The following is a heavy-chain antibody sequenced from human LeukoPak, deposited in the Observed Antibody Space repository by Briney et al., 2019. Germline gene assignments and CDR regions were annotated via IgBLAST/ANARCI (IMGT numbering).Heavy chain of an antibody. CDR3: AGGQWLTFDVFDI. J-gene: IGHJ3*02. D-gene: IGHD6-19*01. CDR2: IKQDGSEN. V-gene: IGHV3-7*04. Sequence: PGGSLRLSCAASGFTFSRFSMSWVRQAPGRGLEWVANIKQDGSENYYVDSVKGRFTISRDNAKNTLYLQMNILRGEDTAVYYCAGGQWLTFDVFDIWGQGTMVTVAS. CDR1: GFTFSRFS.